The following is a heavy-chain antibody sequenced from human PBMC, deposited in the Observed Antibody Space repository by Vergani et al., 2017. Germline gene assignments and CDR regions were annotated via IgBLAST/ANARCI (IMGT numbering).Heavy chain of an antibody. CDR1: GFSFNSYW. CDR2: IKSDGSIT. V-gene: IGHV3-74*03. CDR3: AKAAIRSQARDY. J-gene: IGHJ4*02. Sequence: DVHLAESGGGFFQPGGSLRLSCSASGFSFNSYWMHWVRQVPGKGLLWVSRIKSDGSITAYADSVKGRFTISRDNSKNTLYLQMNSLRAEDTAVYYCAKAAIRSQARDYWGQGTLVTVSS.